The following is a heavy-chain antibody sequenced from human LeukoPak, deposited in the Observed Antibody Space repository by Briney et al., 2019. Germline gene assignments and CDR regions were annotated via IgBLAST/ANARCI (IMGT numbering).Heavy chain of an antibody. CDR2: IKSKIDGGTT. J-gene: IGHJ4*02. Sequence: GGSLRLSCAASGFTFSNAWMNWVRRAPGKGLEWVGRIKSKIDGGTTDYAAPVKGRLAISRDDSTNTLYLQMNSLKTEDTAVYYCTTDRARAGYCSGGSCSYFDYWGQGTLVTVSS. D-gene: IGHD2-15*01. V-gene: IGHV3-15*01. CDR1: GFTFSNAW. CDR3: TTDRARAGYCSGGSCSYFDY.